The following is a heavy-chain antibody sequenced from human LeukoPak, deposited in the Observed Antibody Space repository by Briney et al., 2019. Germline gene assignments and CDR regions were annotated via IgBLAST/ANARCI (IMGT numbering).Heavy chain of an antibody. D-gene: IGHD5-18*01. Sequence: QPGGSLRLSCAASGFTFSSYSMNWVRQAPGRGLEWISYISSSSDAIYYVDSVKGRFTVSRDNAKNSLYLQMNSLRAEDTAVYYCARDAGSYGFGIDHWGQGTLVTVSS. J-gene: IGHJ4*02. CDR3: ARDAGSYGFGIDH. CDR1: GFTFSSYS. V-gene: IGHV3-48*01. CDR2: ISSSSDAI.